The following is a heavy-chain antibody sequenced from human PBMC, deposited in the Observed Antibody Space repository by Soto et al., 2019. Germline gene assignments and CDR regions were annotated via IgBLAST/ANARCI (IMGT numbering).Heavy chain of an antibody. CDR3: ARLMRRVAAAGTSYYYGMDV. V-gene: IGHV4-59*08. D-gene: IGHD6-13*01. Sequence: SETLSLTCAVSGASINFYYLNWIRQPPGRGLEWVVSFSSSGSTNYNPSLESRVTISLDTSKNQFSLKLSSVTAADTAVYYCARLMRRVAAAGTSYYYGMDVWGQGTTVTVSS. J-gene: IGHJ6*02. CDR2: FSSSGST. CDR1: GASINFYY.